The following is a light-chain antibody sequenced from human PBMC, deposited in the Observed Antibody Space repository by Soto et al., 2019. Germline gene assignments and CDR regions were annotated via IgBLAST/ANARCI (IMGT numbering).Light chain of an antibody. J-gene: IGLJ1*01. CDR1: TSDVGAYNS. CDR2: DVT. Sequence: QSALTQPRSVSRSRGQSVTISCTGTTSDVGAYNSVSWYQHQPGKVPNLLIYDVTKRPSGVPDRFSGSKSGNTASLTISGLQADDEADYFCCSYAGSNTFYVFGTGTKLTVL. V-gene: IGLV2-11*01. CDR3: CSYAGSNTFYV.